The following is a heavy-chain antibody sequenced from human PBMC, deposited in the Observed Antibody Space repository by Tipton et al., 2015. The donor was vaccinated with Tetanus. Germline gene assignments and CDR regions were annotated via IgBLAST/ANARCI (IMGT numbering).Heavy chain of an antibody. D-gene: IGHD3-16*01. V-gene: IGHV4-30-2*05. CDR1: GGLISTGGYS. Sequence: TLSLTCAVSGGLISTGGYSWSWFRQPPGKGLESIGYIYYSGSTYYNPSLKSRVTISVDTSKNQFSLRLSSVTAADTAVYYCARDHGITWGGMGYYYGMDVWGQGTTVTVSS. CDR3: ARDHGITWGGMGYYYGMDV. CDR2: IYYSGST. J-gene: IGHJ6*02.